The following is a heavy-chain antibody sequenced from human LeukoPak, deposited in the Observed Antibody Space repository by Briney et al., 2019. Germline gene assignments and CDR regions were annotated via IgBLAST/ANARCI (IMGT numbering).Heavy chain of an antibody. Sequence: PSGTLSLTCAVSGGSISSSNWWSWIRQPPGKGLEWIGEIYHSGSTNYNPSLKSRVTISVDKSKTQFSLKLSSVTAADTAVYYCARDAPTAYCSGGSCYFDYWGQGTLVTVSS. CDR3: ARDAPTAYCSGGSCYFDY. D-gene: IGHD2-15*01. J-gene: IGHJ4*02. CDR2: IYHSGST. V-gene: IGHV4-4*02. CDR1: GGSISSSNW.